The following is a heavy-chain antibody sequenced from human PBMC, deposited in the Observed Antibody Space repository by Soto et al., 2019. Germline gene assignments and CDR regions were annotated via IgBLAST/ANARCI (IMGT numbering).Heavy chain of an antibody. CDR2: ISGSGGST. D-gene: IGHD2-15*01. CDR1: GFTFSSYA. V-gene: IGHV3-23*01. Sequence: EVQLLESGGGLVQPGGSLRLSCAASGFTFSSYAMSWVRQAPGKGLEWVSAISGSGGSTYYADSVKGRFTISRDNSKNTLYLKMHSLRAEDTAVYYCAKDILGYCSGGSCYFPTWFDPWFQGTLVTVSA. J-gene: IGHJ5*02. CDR3: AKDILGYCSGGSCYFPTWFDP.